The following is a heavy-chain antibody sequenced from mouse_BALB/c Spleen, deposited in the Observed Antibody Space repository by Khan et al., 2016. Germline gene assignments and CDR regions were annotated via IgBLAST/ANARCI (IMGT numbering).Heavy chain of an antibody. CDR3: ARGDYGNYAAY. CDR1: GFNIKDNF. V-gene: IGHV14-1*02. CDR2: IDPENGNT. J-gene: IGHJ3*01. D-gene: IGHD2-1*01. Sequence: VQLQQSGAELVRPGASVKLSCKASGFNIKDNFIHWVKQRPEQGLECIGWIDPENGNTIYAPKFQGRASITADTSSNTAYLQLSSLTSEDTAVYYGARGDYGNYAAYWGQGALVTVSA.